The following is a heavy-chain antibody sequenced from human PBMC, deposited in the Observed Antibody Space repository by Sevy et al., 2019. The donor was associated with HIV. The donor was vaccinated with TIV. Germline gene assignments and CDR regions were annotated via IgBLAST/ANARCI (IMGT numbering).Heavy chain of an antibody. CDR2: INESGIT. D-gene: IGHD2-2*01. Sequence: CETLSLTCAVHYGAFSGYYWNWIRQVPGKGLEWIGEINESGITYYNPSLKSRVTISVDTSKKQFSLKLNSVTAVDSAVYFCARSPPVVVVPGAPSWFDPWGQGTLVTVSS. J-gene: IGHJ5*02. CDR3: ARSPPVVVVPGAPSWFDP. CDR1: YGAFSGYY. V-gene: IGHV4-34*01.